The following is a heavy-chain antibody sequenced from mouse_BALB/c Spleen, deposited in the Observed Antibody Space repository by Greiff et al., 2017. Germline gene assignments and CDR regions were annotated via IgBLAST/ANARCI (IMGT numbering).Heavy chain of an antibody. CDR1: GYTFTSYW. V-gene: IGHV1S22*01. Sequence: LQQPGSELVRPGASVKLSCKASGYTFTSYWMHWVKQRPGQGLEWIGNIYPGSGSTNYDEKFKSKATLTVDTSSSTAYMQLSSLTSEDSAVYYCTRLSPYFDYWGQGTTLTVSS. CDR3: TRLSPYFDY. CDR2: IYPGSGST. J-gene: IGHJ2*01.